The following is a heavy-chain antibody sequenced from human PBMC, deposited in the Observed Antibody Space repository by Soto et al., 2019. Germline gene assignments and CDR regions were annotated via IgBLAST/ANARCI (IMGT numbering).Heavy chain of an antibody. J-gene: IGHJ6*02. V-gene: IGHV4-59*05. D-gene: IGHD3-10*01. CDR1: GVSISSYY. CDR2: IYYSGST. CDR3: ARRSGTMVRGVITYYYYGMDV. Sequence: PSETLSLTCTVSGVSISSYYWSWLRQPPGKGLERIGSIYYSGSTYYNPSLKSRVTISVDTSKNQFSLKLSSVTAADTAVYYCARRSGTMVRGVITYYYYGMDVWGQGTTVTVSS.